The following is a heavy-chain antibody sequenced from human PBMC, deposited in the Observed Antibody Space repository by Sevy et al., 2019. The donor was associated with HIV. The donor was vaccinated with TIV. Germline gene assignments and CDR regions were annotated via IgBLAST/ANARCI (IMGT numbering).Heavy chain of an antibody. CDR1: GFTFSTYG. D-gene: IGHD2-2*01. V-gene: IGHV3-30*02. CDR2: MRFDGTIK. CDR3: AKVLHIVEVPAAIDYYYGMDV. Sequence: GGSLRLSCAASGFTFSTYGMHWVRQAPGRGLEWVAFMRFDGTIKYHRDSVKGRFSISRDNSKNTLYLQMNSLRVEDTAVYFGAKVLHIVEVPAAIDYYYGMDVWGQGTTVTVSS. J-gene: IGHJ6*02.